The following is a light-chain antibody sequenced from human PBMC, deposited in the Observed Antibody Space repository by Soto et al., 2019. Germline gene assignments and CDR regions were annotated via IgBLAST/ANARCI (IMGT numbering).Light chain of an antibody. CDR3: CSSAGDYTVV. J-gene: IGLJ1*01. CDR2: DVS. CDR1: SSDVGGSNH. Sequence: QSALTQPRSVSGSPGQSVTISCTGTSSDVGGSNHVSWYQHHPGKAPKFMIYDVSKRPSGVPDRFSGSKSGNTASLTISGLQAEDEADYYCCSSAGDYTVVFGTGTKLTVL. V-gene: IGLV2-11*01.